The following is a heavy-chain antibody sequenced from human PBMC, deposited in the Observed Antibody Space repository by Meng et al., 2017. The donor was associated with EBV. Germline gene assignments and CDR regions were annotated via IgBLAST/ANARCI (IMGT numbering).Heavy chain of an antibody. CDR3: ARDGRLYDTPSPFDY. V-gene: IGHV1-18*01. CDR2: ISAYNGNT. D-gene: IGHD3-22*01. CDR1: GYTFTSYG. Sequence: QVQLWQFVAEGKKAGAAVKDSCKASGYTFTSYGISWVRQAPGQGLEWMGWISAYNGNTNYAQKLQGRVTMTTDTSTSTAYMELRSLRSDDTAVYYCARDGRLYDTPSPFDYWGQGTLVTVSS. J-gene: IGHJ4*02.